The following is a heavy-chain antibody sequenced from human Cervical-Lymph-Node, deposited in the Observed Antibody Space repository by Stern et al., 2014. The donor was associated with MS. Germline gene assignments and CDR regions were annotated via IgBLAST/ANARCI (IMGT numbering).Heavy chain of an antibody. V-gene: IGHV1-69*06. J-gene: IGHJ3*01. CDR2: IIPIFDTP. Sequence: QVQLGQSGAEVKKPGSSVNVSCKASGGTFTSFSINWVRQVPGQSLAWMGGIIPIFDTPNLAQKFQGRVTITADSSTSTVYMALNSLRSDDTAVYYCVLPSKVTTAAFDVWGRGTMVTVSS. CDR1: GGTFTSFS. D-gene: IGHD4-17*01. CDR3: VLPSKVTTAAFDV.